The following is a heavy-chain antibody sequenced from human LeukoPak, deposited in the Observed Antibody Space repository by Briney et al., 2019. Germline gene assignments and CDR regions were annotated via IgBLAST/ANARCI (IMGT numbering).Heavy chain of an antibody. CDR1: GFTFSSYW. J-gene: IGHJ4*02. CDR3: ARALYCSSTSYPLYYFDY. D-gene: IGHD2-2*01. CDR2: INSDGSST. V-gene: IGHV3-74*01. Sequence: GGSLRLSCAASGFTFSSYWMHWVRQALGKGLVWVSRINSDGSSTSYADSVKGRFTISRDNAKNTLYLQMNSLRAEDTAVYYCARALYCSSTSYPLYYFDYWGQGTLVTVSS.